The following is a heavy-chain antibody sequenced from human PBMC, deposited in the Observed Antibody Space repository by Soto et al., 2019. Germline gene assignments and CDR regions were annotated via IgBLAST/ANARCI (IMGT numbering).Heavy chain of an antibody. J-gene: IGHJ2*01. D-gene: IGHD6-13*01. V-gene: IGHV3-11*05. CDR3: ARIITAAGGRRYFDL. Sequence: QVQLVESGGGLVKPGGSLRLSCAASGFTFSDYYMSWIRQAPGKGLEWVSYINSSSSYTNYADSVKGRFTISRDNAKNSLYLKMNSLRAGDTAVYYCARIITAAGGRRYFDLWGRGTLVTVSS. CDR1: GFTFSDYY. CDR2: INSSSSYT.